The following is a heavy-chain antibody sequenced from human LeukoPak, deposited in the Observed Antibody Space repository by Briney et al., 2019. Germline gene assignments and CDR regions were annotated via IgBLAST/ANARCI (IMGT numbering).Heavy chain of an antibody. CDR1: GFTFSSYT. Sequence: GGSLRLSRAASGFTFSSYTMNWVRQAPGKGLEWVSSINSAGSYTYYADSLKGRFTISRDNAKNSLYLQMNSLRADDTAVYHCARRVRIGDSSGGYSRYIDYWGQGTLVTVSS. D-gene: IGHD3-22*01. V-gene: IGHV3-21*01. CDR2: INSAGSYT. J-gene: IGHJ4*02. CDR3: ARRVRIGDSSGGYSRYIDY.